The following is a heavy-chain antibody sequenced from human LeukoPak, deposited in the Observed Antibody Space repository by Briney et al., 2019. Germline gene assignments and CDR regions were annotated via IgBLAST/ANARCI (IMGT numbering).Heavy chain of an antibody. CDR2: IKTDGSEK. J-gene: IGHJ1*01. CDR1: GFTFSNYW. CDR3: ATYSSLNRREFQY. D-gene: IGHD3-22*01. Sequence: PGGSLRLSCEGSGFTFSNYWMGWVRQAPGKGLQWVANIKTDGSEKYYVDSVKGRFTISRDNAKNSLYLQMNSLRAEDTAVYYCATYSSLNRREFQYWGQGTLLTLSS. V-gene: IGHV3-7*01.